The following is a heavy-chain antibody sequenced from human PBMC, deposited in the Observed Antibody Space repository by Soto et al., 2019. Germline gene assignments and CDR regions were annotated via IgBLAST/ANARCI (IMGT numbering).Heavy chain of an antibody. D-gene: IGHD3-22*01. CDR1: GGTFSSYA. CDR3: AREKGIYYDSSGYTPVNWFDP. Sequence: SVKVSFKASGGTFSSYAISWVRQAPGQGLEWMGGIIPIFGTANYAQKFQGRVTITADESTSTAYMELSSLRSEDTAVHYCAREKGIYYDSSGYTPVNWFDPWGQGTLVTVSS. V-gene: IGHV1-69*13. CDR2: IIPIFGTA. J-gene: IGHJ5*02.